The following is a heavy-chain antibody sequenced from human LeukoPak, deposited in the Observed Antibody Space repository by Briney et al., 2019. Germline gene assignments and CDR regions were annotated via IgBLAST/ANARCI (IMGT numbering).Heavy chain of an antibody. D-gene: IGHD2-2*01. CDR3: TTGVAISRYAFDI. CDR2: IKSKTDGATT. J-gene: IGHJ3*02. CDR1: GSTFSDAW. Sequence: PGGSLRLSCAASGSTFSDAWMNWVRQAPGKGLEWVGRIKSKTDGATTDYAAPVQGRFTISRDDSENTLYLQMNSLKTEDTAMYYCTTGVAISRYAFDIWGQGTMVTVSS. V-gene: IGHV3-15*01.